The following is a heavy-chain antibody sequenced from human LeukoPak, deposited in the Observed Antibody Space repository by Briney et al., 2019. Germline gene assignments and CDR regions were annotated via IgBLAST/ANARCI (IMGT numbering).Heavy chain of an antibody. CDR3: ASGPTGQID. CDR2: INTKTRNP. J-gene: IGHJ4*02. CDR1: GYTFSDFF. V-gene: IGHV7-4-1*02. Sequence: ASVRVSCKASGYTFSDFFLNWVRQAPGQGLEWVGWINTKTRNPTYGQGFTGRFVFSLDTSVSTAYLQISSLKAEDTAVYYCASGPTGQIDWGQGTLVTVSS. D-gene: IGHD2/OR15-2a*01.